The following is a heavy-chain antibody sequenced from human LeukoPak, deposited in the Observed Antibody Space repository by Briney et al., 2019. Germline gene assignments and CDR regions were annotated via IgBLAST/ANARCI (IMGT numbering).Heavy chain of an antibody. D-gene: IGHD2-2*01. CDR3: ARDRYCSSTSCYGDWFDP. J-gene: IGHJ5*02. CDR1: GYSFTNYA. V-gene: IGHV7-4-1*02. CDR2: ITTNTGNP. Sequence: ASVKVSCKASGYSFTNYALNWVRQAPGQGLEWMGWITTNTGNPTYAQGFTRRFAFSLDTSVSTAYLQISSLKADDTAVYYCARDRYCSSTSCYGDWFDPWGQGTLVTVSS.